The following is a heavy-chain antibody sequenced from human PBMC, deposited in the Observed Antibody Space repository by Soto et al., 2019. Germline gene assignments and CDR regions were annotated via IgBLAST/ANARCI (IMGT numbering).Heavy chain of an antibody. J-gene: IGHJ4*02. Sequence: SETLSLTCAVYGGSFSGYYWSWIRQPPGKGLEWIGEINHSGSTNYNPSLKSRVTISVDTSKNQFSLKLSSVTAADTAVYYCARSDFWSGYFDYWGQGTLVTVSS. CDR3: ARSDFWSGYFDY. D-gene: IGHD3-3*01. CDR1: GGSFSGYY. V-gene: IGHV4-34*01. CDR2: INHSGST.